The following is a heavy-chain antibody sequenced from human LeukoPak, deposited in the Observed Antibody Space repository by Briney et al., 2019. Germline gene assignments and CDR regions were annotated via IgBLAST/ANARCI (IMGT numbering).Heavy chain of an antibody. CDR3: ATVSTNYDILTGYDTFDY. J-gene: IGHJ4*02. Sequence: GASVKVSCKVSGYTLTELSMHWVRQAPGKGLEWMGGFDPEDGETIYAQKFQGRVTMTEDTSTDTAYMELSSLRSEDTAVYYCATVSTNYDILTGYDTFDYWGQGTLVTASS. CDR2: FDPEDGET. D-gene: IGHD3-9*01. V-gene: IGHV1-24*01. CDR1: GYTLTELS.